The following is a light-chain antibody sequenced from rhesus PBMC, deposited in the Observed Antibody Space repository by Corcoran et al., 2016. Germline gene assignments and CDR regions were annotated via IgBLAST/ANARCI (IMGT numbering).Light chain of an antibody. CDR2: KAS. J-gene: IGKJ2*01. Sequence: DIQMTQSPSSLSASVGDTVNISCRASQGISSWLDWYQQKPGKAPKLLIYKASNLKSWVPSRFSGSGSGTDCTLTISSLQPEDFATYFCLQYDSSPYSFGQGTKVEIK. CDR1: QGISSW. V-gene: IGKV1-22*01. CDR3: LQYDSSPYS.